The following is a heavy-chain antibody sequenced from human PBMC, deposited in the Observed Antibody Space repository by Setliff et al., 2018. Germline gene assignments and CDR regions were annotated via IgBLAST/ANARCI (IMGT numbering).Heavy chain of an antibody. D-gene: IGHD2-15*01. V-gene: IGHV1-69*13. CDR2: IIPFFGNT. Sequence: SVKVSCKVSGGTFGSSAFTWVRQAPGPGLEYMGGIIPFFGNTNYAQKFQGRLSITEDESTNTVYMELSRLRSEDTAMYYCATPHCSDGTCRYYFESWGQGTLVTVSS. CDR3: ATPHCSDGTCRYYFES. CDR1: GGTFGSSA. J-gene: IGHJ4*02.